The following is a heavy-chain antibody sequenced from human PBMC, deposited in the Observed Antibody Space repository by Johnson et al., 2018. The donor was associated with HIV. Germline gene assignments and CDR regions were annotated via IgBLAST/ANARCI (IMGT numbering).Heavy chain of an antibody. D-gene: IGHD4-23*01. Sequence: QMLLVESGGGVVQPGRSLRLSCAASGFTFSSYAMHWVRQAPVKGLEWVAFIRYDESNIYYADSVKGRFTISRDNAKNSLYLQMNSLIAEDTAVYYCARVTQQVVRVGSDAFDIWGQGTMVTVSS. J-gene: IGHJ3*02. CDR1: GFTFSSYA. CDR2: IRYDESNI. CDR3: ARVTQQVVRVGSDAFDI. V-gene: IGHV3-33*03.